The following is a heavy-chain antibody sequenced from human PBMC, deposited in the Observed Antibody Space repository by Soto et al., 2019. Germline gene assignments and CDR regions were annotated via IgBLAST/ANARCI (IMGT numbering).Heavy chain of an antibody. CDR3: ASGKYYDFWSAKVAYYYGMDV. J-gene: IGHJ6*02. V-gene: IGHV4-31*03. CDR2: IYYSGST. D-gene: IGHD3-3*01. Sequence: SETLSLTCTVSGGSINSGGYYWSWIRQHPGKGLEWIGYIYYSGSTYYNPSLKSRVTISVDTSKSQFSLKLSSVTAADTAVYYSASGKYYDFWSAKVAYYYGMDVWGQGTTVTVSS. CDR1: GGSINSGGYY.